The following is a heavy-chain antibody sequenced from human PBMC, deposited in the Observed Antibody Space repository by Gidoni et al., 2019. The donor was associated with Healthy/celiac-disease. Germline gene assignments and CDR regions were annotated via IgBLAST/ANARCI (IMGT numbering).Heavy chain of an antibody. CDR3: ARRTAYSSSYNWFDP. D-gene: IGHD6-13*01. CDR1: GYSFTSYW. Sequence: GYSFTSYWIGWVRQMPGKGLEWMGIIYPGDSDTRYSPSFQGQVTISADKSISTAYLQWSSLKASDNALYYCARRTAYSSSYNWFDPWGQGTLVTVSS. J-gene: IGHJ5*02. V-gene: IGHV5-51*01. CDR2: IYPGDSDT.